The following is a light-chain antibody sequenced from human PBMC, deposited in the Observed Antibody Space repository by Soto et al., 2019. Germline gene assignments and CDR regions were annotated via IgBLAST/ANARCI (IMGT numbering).Light chain of an antibody. CDR2: ATS. Sequence: EIVMTQSPATLSVSPGERATLSCRASQSISSNLAWYQQKPGQAPRLLIYATSTRATGIPARFSGSGSGTAFTLTISSLQSEDFAVYYCQQYYNWLGTFGQGTKVEIK. J-gene: IGKJ1*01. CDR1: QSISSN. V-gene: IGKV3-15*01. CDR3: QQYYNWLGT.